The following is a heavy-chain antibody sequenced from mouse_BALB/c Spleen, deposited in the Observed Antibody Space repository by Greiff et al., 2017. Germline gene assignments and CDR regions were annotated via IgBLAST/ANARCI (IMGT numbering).Heavy chain of an antibody. V-gene: IGHV6-6*02. CDR2: IRLKSNNYAT. CDR3: TSSYGNYGAMDY. CDR1: GFTFSNYW. D-gene: IGHD2-10*02. J-gene: IGHJ4*01. Sequence: EVQLVESGGGLVQPGGSMKLSCVASGFTFSNYWMNWVRQSPEKGLEWVAEIRLKSNNYATHYAESVKGRFTISRDDSKSSVYLQMNNLRAEDTGIYYCTSSYGNYGAMDYWGQGTSVTVSS.